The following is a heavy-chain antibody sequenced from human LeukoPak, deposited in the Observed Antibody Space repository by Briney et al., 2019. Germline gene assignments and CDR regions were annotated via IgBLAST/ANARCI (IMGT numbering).Heavy chain of an antibody. V-gene: IGHV1-8*03. CDR1: GYTFTSYD. Sequence: PGASVKVSCKASGYTFTSYDINWVRQATGQGLEWMGWMNPNSGNTGYAQKFQGRVTITRNTSISTAYMELSSLRSEDTAVYYCATAGDSSGDDAFDIWGQGTMVTVSS. CDR3: ATAGDSSGDDAFDI. D-gene: IGHD3-22*01. CDR2: MNPNSGNT. J-gene: IGHJ3*02.